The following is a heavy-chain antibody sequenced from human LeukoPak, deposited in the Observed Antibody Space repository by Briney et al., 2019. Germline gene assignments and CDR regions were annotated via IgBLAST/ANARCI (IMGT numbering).Heavy chain of an antibody. D-gene: IGHD2-15*01. CDR1: GYTLTSYG. CDR3: VRDCSGGSCYPTPPDYYGMDV. CDR2: ISTYTGDT. Sequence: GASVKVSCEASGYTLTSYGIGWVRQAPGQGLDWMGWISTYTGDTYYAQNLQGRVTMTADTSTSVVYMELRSLRSDDTAVYYCVRDCSGGSCYPTPPDYYGMDVWGPGTTVTVSS. V-gene: IGHV1-18*01. J-gene: IGHJ6*02.